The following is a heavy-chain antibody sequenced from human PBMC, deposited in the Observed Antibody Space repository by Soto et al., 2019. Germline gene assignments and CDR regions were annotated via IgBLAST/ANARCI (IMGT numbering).Heavy chain of an antibody. J-gene: IGHJ4*02. CDR3: ARDRQPDGIWTIDY. CDR2: IFSASGNT. D-gene: IGHD2-15*01. CDR1: GFTFSSYT. V-gene: IGHV3-23*03. Sequence: GGSLRLSCSASGFTFSSYTMSWVRLTPEKGLEWVSSIFSASGNTQYADSVTGRFTISRDNSNNMLYLQMHSLGVDDSALYFCARDRQPDGIWTIDYWGRGTLVTVSS.